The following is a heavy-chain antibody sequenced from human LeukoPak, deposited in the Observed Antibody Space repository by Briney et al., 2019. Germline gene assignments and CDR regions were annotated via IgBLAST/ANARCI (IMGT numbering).Heavy chain of an antibody. Sequence: GGSLRLSCAASGFTFSSYGMHWVRQAPGKGLEWVAFIRYDGSNKYYADSVKGRFTISRDNSKNTLYLQMNSLRAEDTAVYYCAKAPEWELLGGAVDYWGQGTLVTVSS. J-gene: IGHJ4*02. CDR1: GFTFSSYG. CDR3: AKAPEWELLGGAVDY. V-gene: IGHV3-30*02. D-gene: IGHD1-26*01. CDR2: IRYDGSNK.